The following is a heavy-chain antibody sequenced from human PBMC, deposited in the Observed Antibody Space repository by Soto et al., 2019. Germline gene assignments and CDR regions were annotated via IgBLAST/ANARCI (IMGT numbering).Heavy chain of an antibody. Sequence: SGGSLRLCCAASGFTFSSYAMSGVRQDPGKGLEWVSAISGSGGSTYYADSVKGRFTISRDNSKNTLYLQMNSLRAEDTAVYYCAKDREYSSSRWFDPWGQGTLVTVSS. CDR3: AKDREYSSSRWFDP. CDR2: ISGSGGST. J-gene: IGHJ5*02. V-gene: IGHV3-23*01. CDR1: GFTFSSYA. D-gene: IGHD6-6*01.